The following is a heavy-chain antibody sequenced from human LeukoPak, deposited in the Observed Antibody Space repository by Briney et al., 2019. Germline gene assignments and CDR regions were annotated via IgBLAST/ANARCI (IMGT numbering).Heavy chain of an antibody. CDR1: GGSISSYY. CDR2: IYITGST. Sequence: SETLSLTCTVSGGSISSYYWSWFRQPAGKGLEWIGRIYITGSTNYNPSLKSRVTMSVDTSKSQFSLRLSSVTAADTAVYYCARRATIVVVPAAKGYWYFDLWGRGTLVTVSS. V-gene: IGHV4-4*07. J-gene: IGHJ2*01. D-gene: IGHD2-2*01. CDR3: ARRATIVVVPAAKGYWYFDL.